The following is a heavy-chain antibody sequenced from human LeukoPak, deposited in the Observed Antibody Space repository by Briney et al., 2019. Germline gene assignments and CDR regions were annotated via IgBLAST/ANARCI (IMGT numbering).Heavy chain of an antibody. Sequence: PGGSLTLSCTVSGFTFRTYSMNWVRQAPGKGLEWVSYISRDVTTLYYADSVKGRFTVSRDNSKNTLYLQMYSLRAEDTAVYYCAKGEAYYYYYGMDVWGQGTTVTVSS. CDR1: GFTFRTYS. J-gene: IGHJ6*02. V-gene: IGHV3-48*01. CDR3: AKGEAYYYYYGMDV. CDR2: ISRDVTTL.